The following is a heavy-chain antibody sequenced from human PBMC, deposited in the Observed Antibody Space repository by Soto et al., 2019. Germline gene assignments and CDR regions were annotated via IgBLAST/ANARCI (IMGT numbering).Heavy chain of an antibody. CDR1: GFTVSNNY. J-gene: IGHJ5*02. D-gene: IGHD3-10*01. V-gene: IGHV3-53*02. Sequence: EVQLVETGGGLMQPGGSLRLSCAASGFTVSNNYMSWVRQAPGKGLEWVSVIYSGGGTYYADSVKGRFTISRDISKNTLFLQMNSLRAEDTAVYYCARDGTMVRGLVPSWGQGTLVTVSS. CDR3: ARDGTMVRGLVPS. CDR2: IYSGGGT.